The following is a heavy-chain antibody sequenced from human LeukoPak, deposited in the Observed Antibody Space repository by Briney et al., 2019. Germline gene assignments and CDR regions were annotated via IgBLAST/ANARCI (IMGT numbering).Heavy chain of an antibody. Sequence: PGGFLRLSCAASGFTFSSYAMSWVRQAPGKGLEWVSAISGSGGSTYYADSVKGRFTISRDNSKNTLYLQMNSLRAEDTAVYYCAKDSLLDYEAFDIWGQGTIVTVSS. CDR2: ISGSGGST. J-gene: IGHJ3*02. CDR3: AKDSLLDYEAFDI. V-gene: IGHV3-23*01. CDR1: GFTFSSYA. D-gene: IGHD4-17*01.